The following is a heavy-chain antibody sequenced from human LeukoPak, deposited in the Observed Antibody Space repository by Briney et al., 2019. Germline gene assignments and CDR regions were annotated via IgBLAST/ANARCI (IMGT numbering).Heavy chain of an antibody. D-gene: IGHD4-17*01. Sequence: SETLSLTCTVSGGSISSYYWSWLRQPAGKGLEWIGRIYTSGRTNYNPSLKSRVTMSVDTSKNQFSLKLSSVTAADTAVYYCARQDDGDYVDAFDIWGQGTMVTVSS. CDR2: IYTSGRT. CDR1: GGSISSYY. CDR3: ARQDDGDYVDAFDI. J-gene: IGHJ3*02. V-gene: IGHV4-4*07.